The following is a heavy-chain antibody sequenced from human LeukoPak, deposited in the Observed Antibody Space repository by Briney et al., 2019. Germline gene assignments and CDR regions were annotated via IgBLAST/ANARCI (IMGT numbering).Heavy chain of an antibody. CDR1: GFTFSSYS. D-gene: IGHD3-22*01. CDR3: AKMGHYYDSSGYVY. V-gene: IGHV3-23*01. CDR2: ISGSGGST. J-gene: IGHJ4*02. Sequence: GGSLRLSCAASGFTFSSYSMNWVRQAPGKGLEWVSAISGSGGSTYYADSVKGRFTISRDNSKNTLYLQMNSLRAEDTAVYYCAKMGHYYDSSGYVYWGQGTLVTVSS.